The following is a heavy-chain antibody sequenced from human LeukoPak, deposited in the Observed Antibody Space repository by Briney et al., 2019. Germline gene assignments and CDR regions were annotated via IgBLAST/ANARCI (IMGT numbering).Heavy chain of an antibody. CDR3: ARGYDPPGL. CDR2: IYYSGNT. V-gene: IGHV4-59*01. Sequence: SETLSLTCTVSGGSISSYYWSWIRQPPGKGPEWIGYIYYSGNTNYNPSLKSRVTISVDTSKNQFSLKLSSVTAADTAVYYCARGYDPPGLWGQGTLVTVSS. D-gene: IGHD3-16*01. J-gene: IGHJ4*02. CDR1: GGSISSYY.